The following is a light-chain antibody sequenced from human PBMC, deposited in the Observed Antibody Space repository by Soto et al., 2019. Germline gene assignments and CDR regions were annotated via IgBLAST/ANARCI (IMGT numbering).Light chain of an antibody. Sequence: QSALTQPASVSGSPGQSITISCTGTSSDVGSYNLVSWYQQHPGKAPRLMIYEGSERPPGVSNRFSGSESGNTASLTISGLQAEDEADYYCCSHAGSSSWVFGGGTKLTVL. J-gene: IGLJ3*02. CDR2: EGS. CDR1: SSDVGSYNL. CDR3: CSHAGSSSWV. V-gene: IGLV2-23*01.